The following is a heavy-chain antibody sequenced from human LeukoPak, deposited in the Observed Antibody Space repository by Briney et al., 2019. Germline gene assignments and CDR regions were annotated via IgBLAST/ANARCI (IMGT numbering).Heavy chain of an antibody. CDR2: IIPILGIA. J-gene: IGHJ4*02. V-gene: IGHV1-69*04. CDR3: AKDWGYTTMVTYYFDY. Sequence: SVKVSCKASGGTFSSYTISWVRQAPGQGLGWMGRIIPILGIANYAQKFQGRVTITADKSTSTAYMELSSLRSEDTAVYYCAKDWGYTTMVTYYFDYWGQGALVTVSS. CDR1: GGTFSSYT. D-gene: IGHD5-18*01.